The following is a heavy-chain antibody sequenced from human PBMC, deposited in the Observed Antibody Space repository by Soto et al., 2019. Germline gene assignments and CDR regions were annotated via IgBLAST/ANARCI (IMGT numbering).Heavy chain of an antibody. CDR2: VSGYNGNT. J-gene: IGHJ6*02. CDR1: GYTFTTSG. D-gene: IGHD2-15*01. Sequence: QVQLVQSGGEVKKPGASVKVSCKASGYTFTTSGVSWVRQAPGQGLEWMGWVSGYNGNTKYEEKFLAKVTMTTDTSTSTAYLPLPSLTTDNTAVFYFARARALPYYYYGMEVWGQGTTVIVSS. CDR3: ARARALPYYYYGMEV. V-gene: IGHV1-18*01.